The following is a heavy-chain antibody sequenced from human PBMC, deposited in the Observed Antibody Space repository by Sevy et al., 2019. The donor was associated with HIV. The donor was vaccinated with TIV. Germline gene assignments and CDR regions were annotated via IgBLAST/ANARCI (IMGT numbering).Heavy chain of an antibody. V-gene: IGHV3-49*03. CDR2: IRSKGYGGTT. CDR1: GFTFGDYA. CDR3: AGGPRGNYVFDY. D-gene: IGHD4-4*01. J-gene: IGHJ4*02. Sequence: GGSLRLSCTASGFTFGDYAMSWFRQAPGKGLEWVGFIRSKGYGGTTEDAASVKGRFTISRDDSKSIAYVQMNSLKTEDTAVYYCAGGPRGNYVFDYWGQGTLVTVSS.